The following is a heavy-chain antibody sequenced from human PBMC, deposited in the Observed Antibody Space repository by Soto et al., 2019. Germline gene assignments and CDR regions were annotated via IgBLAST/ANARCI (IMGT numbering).Heavy chain of an antibody. Sequence: QVHLVQSGAEVKKPGASVKVSCQGSGYAFTTYGITWVRQAPGQGLEWMGWLSAHNGNTNYAGKLQGRVTVTRDTSTSTAYMELRSLRYDDTTVYYCARGRYGDYWGQGALVTVSS. D-gene: IGHD1-1*01. J-gene: IGHJ4*02. CDR3: ARGRYGDY. CDR2: LSAHNGNT. CDR1: GYAFTTYG. V-gene: IGHV1-18*01.